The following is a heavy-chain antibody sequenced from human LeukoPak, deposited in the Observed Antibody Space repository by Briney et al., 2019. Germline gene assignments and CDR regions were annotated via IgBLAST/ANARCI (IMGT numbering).Heavy chain of an antibody. J-gene: IGHJ5*02. CDR3: ATGIKYSSGWYPPYNWFDP. CDR2: INPNSGGT. Sequence: GASVKVSCKASGYTFTGYYMHWVRQAPGQGLEWMGRINPNSGGTNYAQKFQGRVTMTRDTSISTAYMELSRLRSDDTAVYYCATGIKYSSGWYPPYNWFDPWGQGTLVTVSS. D-gene: IGHD6-19*01. V-gene: IGHV1-2*06. CDR1: GYTFTGYY.